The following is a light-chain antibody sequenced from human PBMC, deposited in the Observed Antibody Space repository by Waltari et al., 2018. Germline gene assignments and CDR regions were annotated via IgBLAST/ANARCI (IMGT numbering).Light chain of an antibody. Sequence: ELVLTQAPATLSLSPGDRGTVSCRASQRIGNYLAGYQQKPGQAPRLLIYGASDRATCIPARFSGSGSGTDFTLTISSLEPEDFAVYYCQQRGDWPITFGQGTRLEIK. V-gene: IGKV3-11*01. CDR3: QQRGDWPIT. CDR1: QRIGNY. CDR2: GAS. J-gene: IGKJ5*01.